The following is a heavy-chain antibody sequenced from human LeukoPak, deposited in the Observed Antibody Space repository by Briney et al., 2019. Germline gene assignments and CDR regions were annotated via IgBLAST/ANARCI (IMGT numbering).Heavy chain of an antibody. V-gene: IGHV4-31*03. CDR3: ARRSEYGWFDP. CDR1: GGSISSGGYY. Sequence: SQTLSLTCTVSGGSISSGGYYWRWIRQHPGKGLEGSRYIYYSRSTYYNPSLKSRVTISVDTSRHQFSLGLSSVTAADTAVYYCARRSEYGWFDPWGQGTLVTVS. CDR2: IYYSRST. J-gene: IGHJ5*02. D-gene: IGHD4-17*01.